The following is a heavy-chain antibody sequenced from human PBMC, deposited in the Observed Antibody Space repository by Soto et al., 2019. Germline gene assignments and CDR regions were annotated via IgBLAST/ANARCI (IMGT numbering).Heavy chain of an antibody. V-gene: IGHV3-33*01. CDR1: GFTFNTYG. J-gene: IGHJ4*02. Sequence: QVQLVESGGGVVQPGRSLRLSCAASGFTFNTYGMHWVRQAPGKGLEWVAVIYYDGRNKYYADSVKGRFTISRDNSKNTFNLQMNSLRVEDTAVYYCARDLGELWPSVGDYWGQGTLVTVSS. D-gene: IGHD1-26*01. CDR2: IYYDGRNK. CDR3: ARDLGELWPSVGDY.